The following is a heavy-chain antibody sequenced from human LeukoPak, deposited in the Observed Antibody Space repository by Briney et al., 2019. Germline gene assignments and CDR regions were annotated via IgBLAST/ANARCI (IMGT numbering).Heavy chain of an antibody. CDR3: AKDRGAVAVKYYFDY. D-gene: IGHD6-19*01. CDR1: GFTFSSYG. CDR2: IQDNGKNK. Sequence: PGGSLRLSCAAPGFTFSSYGMHWVRQGPGKGLEWVAFIQDNGKNKYYADSGKCRFTISRDNSKNTLYLKMNSLRAEDTAEYYCAKDRGAVAVKYYFDYWGQGTLVTVSS. J-gene: IGHJ4*02. V-gene: IGHV3-30*02.